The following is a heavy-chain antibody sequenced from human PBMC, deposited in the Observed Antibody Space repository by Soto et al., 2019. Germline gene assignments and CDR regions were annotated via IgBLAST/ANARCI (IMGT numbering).Heavy chain of an antibody. CDR3: AKAPAYYFDSSDFYLDS. V-gene: IGHV3-23*01. CDR2: ISGSGGTT. Sequence: PGGSLRLSCAASGFTFSNGPMTWVRQAPGKGLEWVSTISGSGGTTDYAESVKGRFTISRANSKNTLYLQMSRLRAEDTAVYYCAKAPAYYFDSSDFYLDSWGQGTPVTVSS. D-gene: IGHD3-22*01. CDR1: GFTFSNGP. J-gene: IGHJ4*02.